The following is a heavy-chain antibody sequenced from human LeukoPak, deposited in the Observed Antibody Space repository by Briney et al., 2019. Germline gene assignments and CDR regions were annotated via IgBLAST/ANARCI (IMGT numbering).Heavy chain of an antibody. V-gene: IGHV4-59*12. J-gene: IGHJ4*02. CDR2: IYYSGST. D-gene: IGHD5-12*01. CDR3: ARAPVATPSEFDY. Sequence: SETLSLTCTVSGGSISSYYWSWIRQPPGKGLEWIGYIYYSGSTNYNPSLKSRVTISVDTSKNQFSLKLSSTTAADTAVYYCARAPVATPSEFDYWGQGTLVTVSS. CDR1: GGSISSYY.